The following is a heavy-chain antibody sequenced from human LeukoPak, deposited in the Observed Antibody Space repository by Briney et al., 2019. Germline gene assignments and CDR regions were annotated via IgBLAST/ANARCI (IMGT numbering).Heavy chain of an antibody. V-gene: IGHV3-9*01. D-gene: IGHD4-11*01. CDR2: ISWNSGSI. Sequence: PGGSLRLSCAASGFTFDDYAMHWVRRAPGKGLEWVSGISWNSGSIGYADSVKGRFTISRDNAKNSLYLQMNSLRADDTAVYYCARPPTVKTPDFDHWGQGTLVIVSS. CDR3: ARPPTVKTPDFDH. J-gene: IGHJ4*02. CDR1: GFTFDDYA.